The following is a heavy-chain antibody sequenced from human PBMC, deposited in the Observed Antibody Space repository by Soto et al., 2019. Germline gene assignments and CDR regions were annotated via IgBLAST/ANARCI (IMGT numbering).Heavy chain of an antibody. J-gene: IGHJ5*02. CDR3: ARKDESGYFNWFDP. Sequence: GESLKIACRTSGYRFTSYWIAWVRQMPGKGLEWMGIIFPSDSDTRYSPSFQGQVTISADRSTSTVFLQWASLKASDTAVYFCARKDESGYFNWFDPWGQGTLVTVSS. CDR1: GYRFTSYW. V-gene: IGHV5-51*01. D-gene: IGHD3-22*01. CDR2: IFPSDSDT.